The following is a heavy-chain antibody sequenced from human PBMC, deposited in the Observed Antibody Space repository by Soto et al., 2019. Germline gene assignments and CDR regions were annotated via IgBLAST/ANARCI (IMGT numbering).Heavy chain of an antibody. J-gene: IGHJ6*02. CDR2: ISGSGGSA. D-gene: IGHD6-13*01. V-gene: IGHV3-23*01. CDR3: ARVGRIAATGYYYYGMDV. Sequence: TGGSLRLSCLASGFTFRSYAMTWVRQGPGRGLEWVSAISGSGGSAFSADSVKGRFTISRDNSKNTLFLQMNSLRAEDTAVYYCARVGRIAATGYYYYGMDVWGQGTTVTVSS. CDR1: GFTFRSYA.